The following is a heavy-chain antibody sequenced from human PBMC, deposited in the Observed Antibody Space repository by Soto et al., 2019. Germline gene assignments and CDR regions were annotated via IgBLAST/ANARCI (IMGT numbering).Heavy chain of an antibody. V-gene: IGHV3-23*01. CDR3: AKGRGDYAMDFDY. CDR1: GFTLSNYV. D-gene: IGHD4-17*01. J-gene: IGHJ4*02. CDR2: IRGSGDST. Sequence: AGGSLRLSCAASGFTLSNYVMAWVRQAPGEGLGWVSSIRGSGDSTYYADSVRGRFTISRDRSKNTLYLQMNSLRAEDTAIYYCAKGRGDYAMDFDYWGQGTRVTVSS.